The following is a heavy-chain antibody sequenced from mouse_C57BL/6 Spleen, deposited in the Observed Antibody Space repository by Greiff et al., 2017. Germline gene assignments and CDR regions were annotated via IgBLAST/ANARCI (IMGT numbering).Heavy chain of an antibody. CDR1: GYAFTNYL. V-gene: IGHV1-54*01. J-gene: IGHJ2*01. CDR3: ARGGYVSSSFDY. Sequence: QVQLQQSGAELVRPGPSVKVSCKASGYAFTNYLIEWVKQRPGQGLEWIGVINPGSGGTNYNEKFKGKATLTEDKSTSTAYMQLSSLTSADSAVYFCARGGYVSSSFDYWGQGTTLTVSS. D-gene: IGHD1-1*01. CDR2: INPGSGGT.